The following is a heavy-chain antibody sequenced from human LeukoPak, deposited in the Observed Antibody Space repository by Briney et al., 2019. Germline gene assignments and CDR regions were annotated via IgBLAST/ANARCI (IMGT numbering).Heavy chain of an antibody. CDR1: GYTFTSYG. Sequence: ASVKVSCKASGYTFTSYGISWVRQAPGQGLEWMGWISAYNGNTNYAQKLQGRVTMTTDTSTSTAYMELRSLRSDDTAVDYCARNTPLLWFGELFPDPGDGDFDYWGQGTLVTVSS. CDR2: ISAYNGNT. D-gene: IGHD3-10*01. CDR3: ARNTPLLWFGELFPDPGDGDFDY. J-gene: IGHJ4*02. V-gene: IGHV1-18*01.